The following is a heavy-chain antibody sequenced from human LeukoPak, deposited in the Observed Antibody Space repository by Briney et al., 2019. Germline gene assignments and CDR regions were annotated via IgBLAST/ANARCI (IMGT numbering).Heavy chain of an antibody. CDR3: ARAGGLN. Sequence: SETLSLTCTVSGASVSSGSYYWSWIRQPPGKGLEWIGYIYYSGSTNYNPSLKSRVTISVDTSKNQFSLKLSSVTAADTAVYYCARAGGLNWGQGTLVTVSS. V-gene: IGHV4-61*01. D-gene: IGHD3-16*01. J-gene: IGHJ4*02. CDR2: IYYSGST. CDR1: GASVSSGSYY.